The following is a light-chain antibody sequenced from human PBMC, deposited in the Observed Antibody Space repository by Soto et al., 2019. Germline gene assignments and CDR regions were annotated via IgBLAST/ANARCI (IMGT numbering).Light chain of an antibody. CDR2: GAS. CDR1: QSVSSSY. V-gene: IGKV3D-20*02. Sequence: EIVLTQSPGTLSLSPGERANLACRASQSVSSSYLAWYQQKPGQAPRLLIYGASSRATGIPDRFSGSGSGTDFTLTISRLEPEDFAVYYCQQRSNWPLTFGGGTKVDIK. CDR3: QQRSNWPLT. J-gene: IGKJ4*01.